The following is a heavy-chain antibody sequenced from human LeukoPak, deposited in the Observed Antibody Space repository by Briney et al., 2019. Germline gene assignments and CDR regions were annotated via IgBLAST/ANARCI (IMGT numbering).Heavy chain of an antibody. D-gene: IGHD3-10*01. CDR2: IWNDGSNK. Sequence: GGSLRLSCVASGFMFSVYGMHWVRQAPGKGLEWVAVIWNDGSNKYYADSVKGRFTISRDNSKNTLYLQMNSLRAEDTAVYSCARASGPFDYWGQGTLITVSS. CDR1: GFMFSVYG. V-gene: IGHV3-33*01. J-gene: IGHJ4*02. CDR3: ARASGPFDY.